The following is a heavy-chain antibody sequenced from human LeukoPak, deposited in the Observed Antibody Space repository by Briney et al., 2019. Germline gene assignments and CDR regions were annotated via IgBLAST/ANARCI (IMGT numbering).Heavy chain of an antibody. CDR3: AKIGRWGSGEFDY. CDR1: GFTFSSYR. Sequence: GGSLRLSCAASGFTFSSYRMSWVRQTPGKGLEWLSYITQTGGTIYYADSVKGRFTISRDNAKNSLYLQINSLRAEDTAIYYCAKIGRWGSGEFDYWGQGTLVTVSS. CDR2: ITQTGGTI. D-gene: IGHD3-10*01. J-gene: IGHJ4*02. V-gene: IGHV3-48*04.